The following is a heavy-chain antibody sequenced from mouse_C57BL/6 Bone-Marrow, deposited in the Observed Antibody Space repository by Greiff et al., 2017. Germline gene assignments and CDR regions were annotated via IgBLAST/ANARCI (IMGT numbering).Heavy chain of an antibody. CDR3: GRGCFYAMDD. Sequence: QVQLQQPGAELVRPGSSVKLSCKASGYTFTSYWMHWVKQRPIQGLEWIGNIDPSDSETRYNQKFKDKATLTVDKSSSTAYMQRSSLTSEDSAVYYGGRGCFYAMDDWGQGTSVTVSS. CDR1: GYTFTSYW. CDR2: IDPSDSET. J-gene: IGHJ4*01. V-gene: IGHV1-52*01.